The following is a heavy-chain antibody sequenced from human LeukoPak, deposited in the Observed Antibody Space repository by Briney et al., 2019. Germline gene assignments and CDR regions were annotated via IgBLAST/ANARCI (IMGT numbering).Heavy chain of an antibody. CDR3: ARDRAVRGVIINWFDP. CDR1: GFTFRTYS. J-gene: IGHJ5*02. V-gene: IGHV3-21*05. Sequence: GGSLRLSCVASGFTFRTYSMNWVRQAPGEGLEWVSYISSSSDIIYYADSVKGRFTISRDNAKNSLYLQMNSLRAEDTAVYYCARDRAVRGVIINWFDPWGQGTLVTVSS. CDR2: ISSSSDII. D-gene: IGHD3-10*01.